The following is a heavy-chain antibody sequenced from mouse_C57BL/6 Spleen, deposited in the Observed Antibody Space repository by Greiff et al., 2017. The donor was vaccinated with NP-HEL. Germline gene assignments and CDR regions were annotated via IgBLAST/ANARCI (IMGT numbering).Heavy chain of an antibody. V-gene: IGHV1-76*01. CDR3: ARSGTTVFDY. D-gene: IGHD1-1*01. CDR1: GYTFTDYY. J-gene: IGHJ2*01. Sequence: QVQLQQPGAELVRPGASVKLSCKASGYTFTDYYINWVKQRPGQGLEWIARIYPGSGNTYYNEKFKGKATLTAEKSSSTAYMQLSSLTSEDSAVYFCARSGTTVFDYWGQGTTLTVSS. CDR2: IYPGSGNT.